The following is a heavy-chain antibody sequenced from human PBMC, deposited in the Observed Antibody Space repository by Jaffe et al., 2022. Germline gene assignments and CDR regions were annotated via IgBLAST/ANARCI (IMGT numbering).Heavy chain of an antibody. CDR2: IRYDGSNK. D-gene: IGHD2-2*01. CDR1: GFTFSSYG. CDR3: AKDRGYCSSTSCRNWFDP. J-gene: IGHJ5*02. Sequence: QVQLVESGGGVVQPGGSLRLSCAASGFTFSSYGMHWVRQAPGKGLEWVAFIRYDGSNKYYADSVKGRFTISRDNSKNTLYLQMNSLRAEDTAVYYCAKDRGYCSSTSCRNWFDPWGQGTLVTVSS. V-gene: IGHV3-30*02.